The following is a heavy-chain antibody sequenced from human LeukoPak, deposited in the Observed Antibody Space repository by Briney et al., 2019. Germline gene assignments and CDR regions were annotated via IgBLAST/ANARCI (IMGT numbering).Heavy chain of an antibody. J-gene: IGHJ5*02. CDR3: ARAHQAAGPPGSASWWGEWFDP. CDR2: IYYSGST. CDR1: GGSISSGGYY. V-gene: IGHV4-31*03. Sequence: SGPGLVKPSQTLSLTCTVSGGSISSGGYYWSWIRQHPGKGLEWIGYIYYSGSTYYNPSLKSRVTISVDTSKNQFSLKLSSVTAADTAVYYCARAHQAAGPPGSASWWGEWFDPWGQGTLVTVSS. D-gene: IGHD6-13*01.